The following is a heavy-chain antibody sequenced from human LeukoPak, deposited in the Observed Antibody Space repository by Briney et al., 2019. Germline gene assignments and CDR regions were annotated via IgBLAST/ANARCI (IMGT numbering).Heavy chain of an antibody. Sequence: SETLSLTCAVSGGSVSSGSYYWSWIRQPPGKGLEWIGYIFHSGNTNYSPSLKSRVTISVDTAKNQFSLKLSSVTAADTAAYYCAREWSIAVRYYFDYWGQGTLVTVSS. D-gene: IGHD6-6*01. J-gene: IGHJ4*02. V-gene: IGHV4-61*01. CDR2: IFHSGNT. CDR1: GGSVSSGSYY. CDR3: AREWSIAVRYYFDY.